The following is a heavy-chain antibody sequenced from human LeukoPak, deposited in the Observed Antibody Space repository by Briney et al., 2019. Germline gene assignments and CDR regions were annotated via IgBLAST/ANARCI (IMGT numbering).Heavy chain of an antibody. V-gene: IGHV3-30*18. CDR1: GFTFSSYG. CDR2: ISYDGSNK. Sequence: AGGSLRLSCAASGFTFSSYGMHWVRQAPGKGLEWVAVISYDGSNKYYADSVKGRFTISRDNSKNTLYLQMNSLRAEDTALYYCAKDIWATDSGPFTIWGQGTLVTVSS. CDR3: AKDIWATDSGPFTI. J-gene: IGHJ4*02. D-gene: IGHD3-3*01.